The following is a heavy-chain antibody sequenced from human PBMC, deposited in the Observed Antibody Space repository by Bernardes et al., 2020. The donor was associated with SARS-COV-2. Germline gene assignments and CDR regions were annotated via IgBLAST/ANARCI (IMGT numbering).Heavy chain of an antibody. Sequence: GGSLRLSCAASGFTFSSVGMHWVRQAPGKGLEWVAVISDDGSNKYYADSVKGRFTISRDNSKNTLYLQKNSLRAEDTAVYYCAKDKGGGPPFGIDVWGQGTTVTVSS. J-gene: IGHJ6*02. CDR2: ISDDGSNK. CDR1: GFTFSSVG. CDR3: AKDKGGGPPFGIDV. D-gene: IGHD3-16*01. V-gene: IGHV3-30*18.